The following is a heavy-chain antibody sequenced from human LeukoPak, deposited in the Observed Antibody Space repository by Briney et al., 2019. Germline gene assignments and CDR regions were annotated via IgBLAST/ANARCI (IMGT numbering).Heavy chain of an antibody. D-gene: IGHD5-18*01. CDR1: GFTVSSNY. Sequence: GGSLRLSCAASGFTVSSNYMSWVRQAPGKGLEWVSVIYSGGSTYYADSVKGRFTISRDNSKNTLYLQMNSLRAEDTAVYYCAREYQNTAMVIDAFDIWGQGTMVTVSS. CDR3: AREYQNTAMVIDAFDI. J-gene: IGHJ3*02. CDR2: IYSGGST. V-gene: IGHV3-66*01.